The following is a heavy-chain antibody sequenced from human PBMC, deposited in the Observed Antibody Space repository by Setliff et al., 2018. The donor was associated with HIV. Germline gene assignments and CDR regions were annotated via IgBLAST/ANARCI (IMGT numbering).Heavy chain of an antibody. D-gene: IGHD3-22*01. V-gene: IGHV4-34*01. J-gene: IGHJ4*02. CDR3: ARQAWHYDRDGYFIDY. Sequence: SETLSLTCAVYGGSFSGYYWSWIRQPPGKGLEWIGEINHSGSTNYSPSLRSRVTVSMDMSRNQFSMKLNSATAADTAVYYCARQAWHYDRDGYFIDYWGQGMLVTVSS. CDR2: INHSGST. CDR1: GGSFSGYY.